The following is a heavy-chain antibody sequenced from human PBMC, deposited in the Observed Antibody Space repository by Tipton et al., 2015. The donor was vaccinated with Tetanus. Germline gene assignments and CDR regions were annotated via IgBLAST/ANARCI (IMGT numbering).Heavy chain of an antibody. J-gene: IGHJ5*02. V-gene: IGHV3-48*02. D-gene: IGHD6-19*01. CDR3: ARESLHSSAWSGGSLAS. CDR1: GFAFSTYS. Sequence: SLRLSCAASGFAFSTYSMNWVRQAPGKGLEWLSYISSSSTTIYYADSVKGRFTISRDNAKNSLYLQMNSLRDGDTAVYYCARESLHSSAWSGGSLASWGQGTLVTVSS. CDR2: ISSSSTTI.